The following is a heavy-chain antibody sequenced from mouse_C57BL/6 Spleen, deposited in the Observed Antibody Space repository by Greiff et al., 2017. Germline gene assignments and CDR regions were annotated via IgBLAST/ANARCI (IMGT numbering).Heavy chain of an antibody. CDR2: IYPGSGNT. J-gene: IGHJ2*01. CDR3: ARNYGSSYGFDY. V-gene: IGHV1-76*01. D-gene: IGHD1-1*01. Sequence: VMLVESGAELVRPGASVKLSCKASGYTFTDYYINWVKQRPGQGLEWIARIYPGSGNTYYNEKFKGKATLTAEKSSSTAYMQLSSLTSEDSAVYFCARNYGSSYGFDYWGQGTTLTVSS. CDR1: GYTFTDYY.